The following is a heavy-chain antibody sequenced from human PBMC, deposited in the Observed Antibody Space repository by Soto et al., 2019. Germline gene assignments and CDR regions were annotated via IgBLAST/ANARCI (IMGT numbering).Heavy chain of an antibody. D-gene: IGHD3-3*01. CDR3: ARDQADYDFWSGFLPPSSYYGMDV. Sequence: SVKVSCKASGGTFSSYAISWVRQAPGQGLEWMGGIIPIFGTANYAQKFQGRVTITADESTSTAYMELSSLRSEDTAVYYCARDQADYDFWSGFLPPSSYYGMDVWGQGTTVTVSS. J-gene: IGHJ6*02. CDR2: IIPIFGTA. CDR1: GGTFSSYA. V-gene: IGHV1-69*13.